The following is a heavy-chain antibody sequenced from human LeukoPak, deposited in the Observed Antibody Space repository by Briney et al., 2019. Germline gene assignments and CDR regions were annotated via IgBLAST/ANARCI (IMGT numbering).Heavy chain of an antibody. CDR3: ARGSCSSRSCYKRVNGLDV. V-gene: IGHV3-13*01. CDR2: FHTAGDI. CDR1: GFTFSNYD. J-gene: IGHJ6*02. Sequence: PGGSPRLSCAASGFTFSNYDMHWVRQATGKGLEWVSAFHTAGDIHYSGSVKGRFATSRENAKNSFYLQMNNLRAGDTAVYYCARGSCSSRSCYKRVNGLDVWGQGTPVTVSS. D-gene: IGHD2-2*01.